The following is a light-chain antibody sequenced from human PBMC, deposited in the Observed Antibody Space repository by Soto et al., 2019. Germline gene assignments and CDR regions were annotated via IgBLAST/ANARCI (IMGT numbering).Light chain of an antibody. CDR2: GST. Sequence: QSALTQPPSVSGAPGQRVTIPCTGSSSNIGAHYDVHWYQHLPGTAPKVLIYGSTNRPSGVPDRFSGSKSGTSASLAITGLQAEDEADYYCQSYDRSLSGYVFGTGTKLTVL. J-gene: IGLJ1*01. CDR1: SSNIGAHYD. V-gene: IGLV1-40*01. CDR3: QSYDRSLSGYV.